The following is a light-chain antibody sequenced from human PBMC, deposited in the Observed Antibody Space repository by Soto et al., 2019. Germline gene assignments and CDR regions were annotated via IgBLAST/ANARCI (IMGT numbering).Light chain of an antibody. CDR3: QQSYGTPLT. J-gene: IGKJ4*01. V-gene: IGKV1-39*01. CDR1: QSISNY. CDR2: AAS. Sequence: DMEMTQSPSSLSASVGDRVTITCRASQSISNYLNWYQHKPGKVPKLLIYAASSLQSGVPTRFSGSGSGTDLTLTINSLQPEDFATYYCQQSYGTPLTFVGGTKIEIK.